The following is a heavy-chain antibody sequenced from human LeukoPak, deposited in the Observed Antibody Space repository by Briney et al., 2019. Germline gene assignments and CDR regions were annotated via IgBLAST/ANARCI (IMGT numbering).Heavy chain of an antibody. CDR2: IYTSGST. V-gene: IGHV4-4*09. J-gene: IGHJ6*03. CDR1: GGSFSGYY. CDR3: ARRGFVVVPAAIDSYYYYYMDV. D-gene: IGHD2-2*02. Sequence: SETLSLTCAVYGGSFSGYYWSWIRQPPGKGLGWIGYIYTSGSTNYNPSLKSRVTISVDTSKNQFSLKLSSVTAADTAVYYCARRGFVVVPAAIDSYYYYYMDVWGKGTTVTVSS.